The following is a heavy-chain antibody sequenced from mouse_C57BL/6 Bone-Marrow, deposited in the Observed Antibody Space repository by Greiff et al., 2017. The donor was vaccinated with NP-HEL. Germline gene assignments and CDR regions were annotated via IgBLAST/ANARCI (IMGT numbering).Heavy chain of an antibody. V-gene: IGHV1-69*01. CDR1: GYTFTSYW. CDR2: IDPSDSYT. D-gene: IGHD1-1*01. Sequence: QVQLQQPGAELVMPGASVKLSCKASGYTFTSYWMHWVKQRPGQGLEWIGEIDPSDSYTNYIQKFKGKSTLTVDKSSRTAYMQLSRLTSEDSAVYYCARGPLYYGSSYEGDYWGQGTSVTVSS. CDR3: ARGPLYYGSSYEGDY. J-gene: IGHJ4*01.